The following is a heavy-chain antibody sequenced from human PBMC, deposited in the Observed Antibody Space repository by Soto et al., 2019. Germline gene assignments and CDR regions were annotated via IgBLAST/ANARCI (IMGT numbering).Heavy chain of an antibody. D-gene: IGHD2-2*03. CDR2: IYYNGTT. CDR1: GGSISSPNFY. Sequence: SETLSLTCTVSGGSISSPNFYWSWIRQHPGKGLEWIGHIYYNGTTYYNPTLKSRVSISVDTSKNQFSLKLSSVTAADTAVYFCAREGNLGRWIQPLDSWGQGTLVTVPQ. CDR3: AREGNLGRWIQPLDS. V-gene: IGHV4-31*03. J-gene: IGHJ4*02.